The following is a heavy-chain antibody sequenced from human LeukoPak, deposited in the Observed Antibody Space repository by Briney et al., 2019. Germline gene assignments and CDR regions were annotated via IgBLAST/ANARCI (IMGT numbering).Heavy chain of an antibody. J-gene: IGHJ5*02. CDR2: ISANNGNT. CDR3: ARTVGDRADH. Sequence: ASVTVSCTASVYSFSTYGFIWVRQAPGLGLEWMGWISANNGNTKFAQKFRGRVNMTTDTITQTAYMELRSLTSDDTAIYYCARTVGDRADHWGRGTLVTVSS. V-gene: IGHV1-18*01. D-gene: IGHD2-21*01. CDR1: VYSFSTYG.